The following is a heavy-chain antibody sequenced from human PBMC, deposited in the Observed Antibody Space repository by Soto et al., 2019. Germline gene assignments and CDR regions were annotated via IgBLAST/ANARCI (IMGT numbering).Heavy chain of an antibody. CDR2: FSGTSRRA. CDR1: GFTFSNYA. Sequence: EVQLLEPGGGSVHQGGSVRLSCAGSGFTFSNYAMNWVRQTPGKGLEWVAGFSGTSRRAKYADSVQGRFTISSDNSKNTVYLQMNTLRVEDSTTYYCPGHYYVSEAYPHYWGQGTRVTVSS. CDR3: PGHYYVSEAYPHY. D-gene: IGHD1-26*01. J-gene: IGHJ4*02. V-gene: IGHV3-23*01.